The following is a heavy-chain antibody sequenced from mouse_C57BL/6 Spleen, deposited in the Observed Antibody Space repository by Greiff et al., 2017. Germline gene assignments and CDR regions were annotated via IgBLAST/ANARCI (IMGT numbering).Heavy chain of an antibody. V-gene: IGHV1-82*01. CDR2: IYPGDGDT. CDR3: ARWDYYGTPFAY. CDR1: GYAFSSSW. D-gene: IGHD1-1*01. J-gene: IGHJ3*01. Sequence: QVQLKESGPELVKPGASVKISCKASGYAFSSSWMNWVKQRPGKGLEWIGRIYPGDGDTNYNGKFKGKATLTADKSSSTAYMQLSSLTSEDSAVYCCARWDYYGTPFAYWGQGTLVTVSA.